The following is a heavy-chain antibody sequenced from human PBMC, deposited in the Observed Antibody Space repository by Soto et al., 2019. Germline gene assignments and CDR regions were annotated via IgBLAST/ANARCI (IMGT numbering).Heavy chain of an antibody. V-gene: IGHV3-23*01. Sequence: GGSLRLSCAASGFTFSSYAMSWVRQAPGKGLEWVSAISGSGGSTYYADSVKGRFTISRDNSKNTLYLQMNSLRAEDTAVYYCARGYCSGGSCYVTTLDYWGQGTLVTVSS. CDR3: ARGYCSGGSCYVTTLDY. CDR2: ISGSGGST. CDR1: GFTFSSYA. J-gene: IGHJ4*02. D-gene: IGHD2-15*01.